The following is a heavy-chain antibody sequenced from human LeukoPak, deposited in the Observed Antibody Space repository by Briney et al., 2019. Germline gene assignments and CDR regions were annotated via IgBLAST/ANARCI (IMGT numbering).Heavy chain of an antibody. V-gene: IGHV1-18*01. CDR1: GYTFTSYG. CDR3: ARAGGWLLFYYFDY. CDR2: ISAYNGNT. D-gene: IGHD3-3*01. J-gene: IGHJ4*02. Sequence: ASVKVSCKASGYTFTSYGISWVRQAPGHGLEWMGWISAYNGNTNYAQKLKGRVTMTTDTSTSTAYMELRSLRSDDTAVYYCARAGGWLLFYYFDYWGQGTLVTVSS.